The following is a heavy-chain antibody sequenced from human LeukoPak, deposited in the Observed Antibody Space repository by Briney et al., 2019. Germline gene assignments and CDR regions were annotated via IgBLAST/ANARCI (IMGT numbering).Heavy chain of an antibody. CDR3: AKFLGVGIAVAGSYFDY. Sequence: PGGSLRLSCAASGFTFSGYWMSWVRQAPGKGLEWVANIKQDGSQKYYVDSVKGRFTISRDNSKNTLYLQMNGLRAEDTAVYYCAKFLGVGIAVAGSYFDYWGQGTLVTVSS. D-gene: IGHD6-19*01. V-gene: IGHV3-7*03. CDR2: IKQDGSQK. CDR1: GFTFSGYW. J-gene: IGHJ4*02.